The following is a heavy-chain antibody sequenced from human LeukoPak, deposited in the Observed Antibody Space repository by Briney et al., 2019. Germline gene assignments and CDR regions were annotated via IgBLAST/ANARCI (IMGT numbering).Heavy chain of an antibody. J-gene: IGHJ4*02. CDR1: GFTFSSYA. CDR3: AKDRLFGRLRYFDWLSD. V-gene: IGHV3-23*01. CDR2: ISGSGGST. D-gene: IGHD3-9*01. Sequence: GGSLRLSCAASGFTFSSYAMSWVRQAPGKGLEWVSAISGSGGSTYYADSVKGRFTISRDNSKNTLYLQMNSLRAEDTAVYYCAKDRLFGRLRYFDWLSDWGQGTLVTVSS.